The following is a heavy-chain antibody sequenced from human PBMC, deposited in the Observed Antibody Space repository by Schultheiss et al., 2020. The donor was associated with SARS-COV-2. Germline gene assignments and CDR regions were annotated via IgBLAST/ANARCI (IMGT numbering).Heavy chain of an antibody. Sequence: ASVKVSCKASGYTFTGYYIHWVRQAPGQGLEWMGRINPNSGGTNFAQKFQGRVTMTRDTSSSTAYMELTSLTSDDTAVYYCARGSGSYDYWGQGTLVTVSS. CDR1: GYTFTGYY. CDR3: ARGSGSYDY. V-gene: IGHV1-2*06. D-gene: IGHD1-26*01. CDR2: INPNSGGT. J-gene: IGHJ4*02.